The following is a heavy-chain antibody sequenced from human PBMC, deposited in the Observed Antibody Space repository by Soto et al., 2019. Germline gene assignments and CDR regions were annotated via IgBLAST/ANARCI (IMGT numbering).Heavy chain of an antibody. Sequence: SETLSLTCAVYGGSFSGYYWTWIRQPPGTGLEWIGEINHSGSTNYNPSLKSRVTISVDTSKNQFSLKLSSVTAADTAVYYCAKGGSGSYSNAFDIWGQGTMVTVSS. V-gene: IGHV4-34*01. CDR2: INHSGST. CDR3: AKGGSGSYSNAFDI. CDR1: GGSFSGYY. D-gene: IGHD3-10*01. J-gene: IGHJ3*02.